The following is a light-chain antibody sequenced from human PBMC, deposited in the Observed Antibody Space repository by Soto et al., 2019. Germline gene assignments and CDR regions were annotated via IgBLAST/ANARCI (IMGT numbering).Light chain of an antibody. Sequence: EIVMRRSPATLSMSPGERATLSCRASQSVSSNLAWYQQKPGQAPRLLIYGASTRATGIPARFSGSGSGTEVTLTISSLQSEDFAVYYCQQYNNWPPLFGPGTKVDIK. J-gene: IGKJ3*01. CDR1: QSVSSN. CDR3: QQYNNWPPL. V-gene: IGKV3-15*01. CDR2: GAS.